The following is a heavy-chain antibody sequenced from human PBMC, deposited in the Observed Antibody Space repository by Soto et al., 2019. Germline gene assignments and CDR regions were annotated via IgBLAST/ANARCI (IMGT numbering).Heavy chain of an antibody. CDR3: ARVRGYYYDSSGYLDAFDI. J-gene: IGHJ3*02. CDR2: IYYSGST. Sequence: SETLSLTCTVSGGSISSSSYYWGWIRQPPGKGLEWIGSIYYSGSTYYNPSLKSRVTISVDTSKNQFSLKLSSVTAADTAVYYCARVRGYYYDSSGYLDAFDIWGQGTMVTVSS. D-gene: IGHD3-22*01. V-gene: IGHV4-39*01. CDR1: GGSISSSSYY.